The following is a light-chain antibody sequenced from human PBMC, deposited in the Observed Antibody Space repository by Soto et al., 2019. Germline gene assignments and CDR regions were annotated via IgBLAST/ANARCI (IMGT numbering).Light chain of an antibody. CDR3: QQYSTWPPRYT. CDR2: RAS. J-gene: IGKJ2*01. Sequence: EIVMTQSPDTLSVSPGGRATLSCRASQSVSSYLAWYQQRPGQPPRLLIYRASTRATGVPARFSGSGSGTEFSLTISSLQSEDFALYYCQQYSTWPPRYTFGQGTKLEI. V-gene: IGKV3-15*01. CDR1: QSVSSY.